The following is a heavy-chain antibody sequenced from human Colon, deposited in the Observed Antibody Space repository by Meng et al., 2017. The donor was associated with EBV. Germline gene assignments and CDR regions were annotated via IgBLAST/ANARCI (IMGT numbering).Heavy chain of an antibody. CDR1: GGSLSSRNW. Sequence: QVQRQESGPVPVNPSGTLSLTCAVSGGSLSSRNWWSWVRQPPGKGLEWIGEIYHSGSTNYNPSLKSRVTISVDESKNQFSLRLSSVTAADTAVYYCARVGAYCGGDCYHPRWGQGTLVTVSS. D-gene: IGHD2-21*02. CDR2: IYHSGST. J-gene: IGHJ4*02. CDR3: ARVGAYCGGDCYHPR. V-gene: IGHV4-4*02.